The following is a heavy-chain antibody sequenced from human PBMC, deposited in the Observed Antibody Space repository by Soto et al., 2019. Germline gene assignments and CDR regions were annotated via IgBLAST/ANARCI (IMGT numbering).Heavy chain of an antibody. Sequence: QVHLQQWGAGPLRPLETLSLTCGVSGGSFSGYYWAWIRQSPGKGLEWIGEINDRGAINYHPSLKSRVSISVDTAKNHYSLNLRTVTAADTAVYYCARESHDILTGPPWVWYFDLWGRGTLVTVSS. D-gene: IGHD3-9*01. J-gene: IGHJ2*01. CDR2: INDRGAI. CDR3: ARESHDILTGPPWVWYFDL. V-gene: IGHV4-34*01. CDR1: GGSFSGYY.